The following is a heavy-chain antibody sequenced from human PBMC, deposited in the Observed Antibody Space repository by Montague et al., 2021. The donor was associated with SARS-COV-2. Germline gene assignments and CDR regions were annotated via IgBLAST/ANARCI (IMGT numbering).Heavy chain of an antibody. J-gene: IGHJ5*02. D-gene: IGHD5-12*01. CDR1: GGSISSGSYY. V-gene: IGHV4-61*02. Sequence: TLSLTCTVSGGSISSGSYYWSWIRQPAGKGLEWIGRIYTSGSTNYNPSLKSRVTISVDTSKNRFSLKLSSVTAADTAVYYCARMGWLRGWFDPWGQGTLVTVSS. CDR2: IYTSGST. CDR3: ARMGWLRGWFDP.